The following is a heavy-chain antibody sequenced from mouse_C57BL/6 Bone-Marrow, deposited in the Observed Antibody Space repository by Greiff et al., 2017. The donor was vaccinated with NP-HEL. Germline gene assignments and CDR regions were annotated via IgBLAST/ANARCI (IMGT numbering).Heavy chain of an antibody. D-gene: IGHD1-1*01. CDR3: ARSYYGSSLYYYAMDY. J-gene: IGHJ4*01. V-gene: IGHV1-82*01. CDR2: IYPGDGDT. Sequence: QVQLQQSGPELVKPGASVKISCKASGYAFSSSWMNWVKQRPGKGLEWIGRIYPGDGDTNYNGKFKGKATLTADKSSSTAYMQLSSLTSEDSAVYFCARSYYGSSLYYYAMDYWGQGTSVTVSS. CDR1: GYAFSSSW.